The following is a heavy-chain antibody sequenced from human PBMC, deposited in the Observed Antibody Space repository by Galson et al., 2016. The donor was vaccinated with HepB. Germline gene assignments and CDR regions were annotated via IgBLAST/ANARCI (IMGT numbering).Heavy chain of an antibody. CDR3: AREAIAAAGTYDSFDI. J-gene: IGHJ3*02. D-gene: IGHD6-13*01. CDR1: GFSVSSNY. Sequence: SLRLSCAASGFSVSSNYIIWVRQAPGKGLEWVSAIYSGGSTYYADAVKGHFTVSRDNPKNTVYLQMNSLRAEDTAVHYCAREAIAAAGTYDSFDIWGQGTMVTVCS. CDR2: IYSGGST. V-gene: IGHV3-53*01.